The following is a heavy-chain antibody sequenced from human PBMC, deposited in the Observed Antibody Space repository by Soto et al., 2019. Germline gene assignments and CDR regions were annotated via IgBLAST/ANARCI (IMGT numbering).Heavy chain of an antibody. Sequence: SETLSLTCAVSGYSISSGCYWGWLRQHPAEGLVGSVSIYHSGSTYYYPSLKSRVTISVDTSKNQFSLKLSSVTAADTAVYYCARELTVVTPLYYYYGMDVWGQGTTVTVSS. CDR2: IYHSGST. CDR1: GYSISSGCY. D-gene: IGHD2-21*02. V-gene: IGHV4-38-2*02. J-gene: IGHJ6*02. CDR3: ARELTVVTPLYYYYGMDV.